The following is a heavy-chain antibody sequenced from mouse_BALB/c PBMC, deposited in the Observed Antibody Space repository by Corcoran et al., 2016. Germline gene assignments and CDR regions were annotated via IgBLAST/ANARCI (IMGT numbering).Heavy chain of an antibody. D-gene: IGHD2-14*01. V-gene: IGHV1-26*01. CDR1: GYTFTDYY. CDR3: ARDRHWYFDV. Sequence: EVQLQQSGPELVKPGASVKMSCKASGYTFTDYYMKWMKQSHGKSLEWIGDIDPNNGGTSYNQKFKGKATLTVDKSSSTAYMQLNSLTSEDSAVYYCARDRHWYFDVWGAGTTVTVSS. CDR2: IDPNNGGT. J-gene: IGHJ1*01.